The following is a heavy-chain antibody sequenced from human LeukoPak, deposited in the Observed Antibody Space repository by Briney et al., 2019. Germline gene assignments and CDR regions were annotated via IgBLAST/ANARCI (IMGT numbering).Heavy chain of an antibody. CDR2: IYYSGST. CDR3: ARGYCSGGSCYYGMDV. CDR1: GGSISSYY. J-gene: IGHJ6*02. Sequence: SETLSLTCTVSGGSISSYYWSWIRQSPGKGLEWIGYIYYSGSTNYNPSLKSRVTISVDTSKNQFSLKLSSVTAADTAVYYCARGYCSGGSCYYGMDVWGQGTTVTVSS. V-gene: IGHV4-59*01. D-gene: IGHD2-15*01.